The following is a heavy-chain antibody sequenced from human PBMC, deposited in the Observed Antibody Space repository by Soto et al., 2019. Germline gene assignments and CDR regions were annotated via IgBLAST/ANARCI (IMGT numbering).Heavy chain of an antibody. J-gene: IGHJ6*02. CDR1: GFTFTSSA. CDR2: IVVGSGNT. Sequence: SVKVSCKASGFTFTSSAVQWVRQARGQRLEWIGWIVVGSGNTNYAQKFQERVTITRDMSTSTAYMELSSLRSEDTAVYYCAADLRSGYYIPLHYYYGMDVWGQGTTVTVSS. V-gene: IGHV1-58*01. D-gene: IGHD3-3*01. CDR3: AADLRSGYYIPLHYYYGMDV.